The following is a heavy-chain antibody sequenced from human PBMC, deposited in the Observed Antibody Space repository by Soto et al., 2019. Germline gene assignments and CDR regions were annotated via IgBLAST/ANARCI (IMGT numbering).Heavy chain of an antibody. CDR3: ARVVVAAKVGWFDP. J-gene: IGHJ5*02. Sequence: QLQLQESGSGLVKPSQTLSLTCAVSGGSISSGDYCWSWIRQPAGKGLEWIGYIYNSGGTYYNPSLKSRVTISVDRSKNQFSLKLSSGTAADTAVYYCARVVVAAKVGWFDPWGQGTMVTVSS. D-gene: IGHD2-15*01. CDR2: IYNSGGT. CDR1: GGSISSGDYC. V-gene: IGHV4-30-2*01.